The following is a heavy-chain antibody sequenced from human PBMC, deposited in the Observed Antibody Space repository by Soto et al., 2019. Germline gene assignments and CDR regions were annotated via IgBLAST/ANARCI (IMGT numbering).Heavy chain of an antibody. Sequence: QVQLVQSGAEVKKPGASVKVSCKASGYTFTSYYMHWVRQAPGQGLEWMGIINPSGGSTSYAQKFQGRVTMTRDPSTSTVYMELSSLRSEDTAVYYCARVDYGGTDPFGWFDPWGQGTLVTVSS. V-gene: IGHV1-46*01. CDR1: GYTFTSYY. CDR2: INPSGGST. D-gene: IGHD4-17*01. CDR3: ARVDYGGTDPFGWFDP. J-gene: IGHJ5*02.